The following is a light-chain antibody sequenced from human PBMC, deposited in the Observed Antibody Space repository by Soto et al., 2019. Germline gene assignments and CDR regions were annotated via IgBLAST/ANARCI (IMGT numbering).Light chain of an antibody. CDR1: QTIHSI. J-gene: IGKJ1*01. CDR3: KQFHSFTWT. Sequence: DIQMTQSPSTLSASVGDRVTITCRASQTIHSIVAWYQQKAGKAPKILIYDASNLESGVPSRFTGSGSGTEFTPTVSILQAEDFATLYCKQFHSFTWTFGQGTKVEL. CDR2: DAS. V-gene: IGKV1-5*01.